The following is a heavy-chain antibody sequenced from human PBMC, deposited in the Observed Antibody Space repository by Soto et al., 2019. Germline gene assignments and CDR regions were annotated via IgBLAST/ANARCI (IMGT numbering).Heavy chain of an antibody. CDR3: ARETDYYDFWSGYGSRWFDP. D-gene: IGHD3-3*01. Sequence: QVQLVQSGAEVKKPGASVKVSCKASGYTFTSYDINWVRQATGQGLEWMGWMNPNSGNTGYAQKFQGRVTMTRNTSISTAYMELSSLRSEDTAVYYCARETDYYDFWSGYGSRWFDPWGQGTLVTVSS. CDR2: MNPNSGNT. J-gene: IGHJ5*02. CDR1: GYTFTSYD. V-gene: IGHV1-8*01.